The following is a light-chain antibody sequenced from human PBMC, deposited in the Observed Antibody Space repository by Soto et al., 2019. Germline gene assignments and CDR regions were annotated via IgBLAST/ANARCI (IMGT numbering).Light chain of an antibody. CDR2: DAS. J-gene: IGKJ4*01. Sequence: EIVLTQSPATLTLSPGDRATLSCRASQSVRSSLAWYQQKPGQAPRLLIYDASKRATGIPARFSGSASGTDFTLTISSLEPGDFAVYYGQQRSDWPPELTFGGGTKVDIK. CDR1: QSVRSS. CDR3: QQRSDWPPELT. V-gene: IGKV3-11*01.